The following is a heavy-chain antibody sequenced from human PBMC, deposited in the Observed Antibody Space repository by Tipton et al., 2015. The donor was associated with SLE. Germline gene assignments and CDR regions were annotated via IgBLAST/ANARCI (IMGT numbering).Heavy chain of an antibody. CDR2: INHSGST. CDR3: ARTGYSSSWLYFQH. V-gene: IGHV4-34*01. J-gene: IGHJ1*01. Sequence: TLSLTCGVYGGSFSGYYWSWIRQPPGKGLEWIGEINHSGSTNYNPSLKSRVTISVDTSKNQFSLKLSSVTAADTAVYYCARTGYSSSWLYFQHWGQGTLVTVSS. CDR1: GGSFSGYY. D-gene: IGHD6-13*01.